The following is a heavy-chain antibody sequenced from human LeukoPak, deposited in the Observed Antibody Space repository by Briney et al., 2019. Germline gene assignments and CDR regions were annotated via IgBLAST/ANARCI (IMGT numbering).Heavy chain of an antibody. V-gene: IGHV1-8*03. D-gene: IGHD6-19*01. CDR1: GYTFTSYD. Sequence: ASVKVSCKASGYTFTSYDINWVRQATGQGLEWMGWMNPNSGNTGYAQKFQGRVTITRNTSISTAYMELSSLRSEDTAVYYCARNSHGYTSGWQQFNFDYWGQGTLVTVSS. CDR3: ARNSHGYTSGWQQFNFDY. CDR2: MNPNSGNT. J-gene: IGHJ4*02.